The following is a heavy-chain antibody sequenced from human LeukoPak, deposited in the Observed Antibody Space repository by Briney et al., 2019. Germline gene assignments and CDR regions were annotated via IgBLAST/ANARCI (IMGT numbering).Heavy chain of an antibody. CDR2: IYYSGST. D-gene: IGHD2-2*01. V-gene: IGHV4-59*08. CDR1: GGXINNYY. Sequence: SETLSLTCAVSGGXINNYYWGWIRQPPGKGLEWIGYIYYSGSTNYNPSLKSRVTISVDTSKNEFSLRLSSVTAADTAVYYCARRQYCTSSRCFLAFDIWGQGTMVTVSP. J-gene: IGHJ3*02. CDR3: ARRQYCTSSRCFLAFDI.